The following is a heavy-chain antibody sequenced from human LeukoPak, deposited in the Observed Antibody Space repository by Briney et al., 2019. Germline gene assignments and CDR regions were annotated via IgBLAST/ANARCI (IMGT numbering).Heavy chain of an antibody. CDR3: ARGGDGYNLNWFDP. CDR2: IYYSGSS. V-gene: IGHV4-59*01. CDR1: GGSISSYY. J-gene: IGHJ5*02. D-gene: IGHD5-24*01. Sequence: PSETLSLTCTVSGGSISSYYWSWIRQPPGKGLEWIGYIYYSGSSNYNPSLKSRVTISVDASTNQFSLKLSSVTAADAAVYYCARGGDGYNLNWFDPWGQGTLV.